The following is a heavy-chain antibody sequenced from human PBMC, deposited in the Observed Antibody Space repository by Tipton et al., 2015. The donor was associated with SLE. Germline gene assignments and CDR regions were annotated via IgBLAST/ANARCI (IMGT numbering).Heavy chain of an antibody. D-gene: IGHD3-10*01. V-gene: IGHV4-39*07. J-gene: IGHJ6*02. CDR1: GDSLSSNNYY. Sequence: TLSLTCTVSGDSLSSNNYYWGWIRQSPAQGLEWIGTIHYAGGTYYNPSLRSRLTISVDTSENHFSLNLNSVTAADTAVYYCASGSRGVGFAVWGHGTTVIVSS. CDR3: ASGSRGVGFAV. CDR2: IHYAGGT.